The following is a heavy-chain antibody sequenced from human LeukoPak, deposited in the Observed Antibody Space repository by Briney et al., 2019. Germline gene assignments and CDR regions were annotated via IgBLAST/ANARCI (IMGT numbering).Heavy chain of an antibody. CDR1: GGSFSGYY. D-gene: IGHD3-10*01. Sequence: SEALSLTCAVYGGSFSGYYWSWIRQPAGKGLEWIGRIYTSGSTNYNPSLKSRVTISVDTSKNQFSLKLSSVTAADTAVYYCASQRMVRGVIFDYWGQGTLVTVSS. CDR2: IYTSGST. CDR3: ASQRMVRGVIFDY. J-gene: IGHJ4*02. V-gene: IGHV4-59*10.